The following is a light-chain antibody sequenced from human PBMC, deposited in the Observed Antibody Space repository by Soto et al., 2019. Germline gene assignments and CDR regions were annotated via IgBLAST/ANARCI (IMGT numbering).Light chain of an antibody. CDR3: QQSYSFPPFT. J-gene: IGKJ3*01. CDR1: RSVSTY. V-gene: IGKV1-39*01. Sequence: DIPMTQSPSSLSASVGDRVTITCRASRSVSTYLNWYQQKPGKAPKLLIYAASALQSGGPSRFSGSGSGTQFTLTISSLQPEDFATYYCQQSYSFPPFTFAPGTKVDIK. CDR2: AAS.